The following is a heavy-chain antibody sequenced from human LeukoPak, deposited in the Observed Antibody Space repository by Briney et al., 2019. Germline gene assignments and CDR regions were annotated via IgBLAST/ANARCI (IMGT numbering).Heavy chain of an antibody. CDR1: GGSISSSSYY. V-gene: IGHV4-39*01. D-gene: IGHD6-19*01. Sequence: SETLSLTCTVSGGSISSSSYYWGWIRQPPGKGLEWIGSIYYSGSTYYNPSLKSRVTISVDTSKNQFSLKLSSVTAADTAVYCCARNLGAVAGTRWFDPWGQGTLVTVSS. CDR3: ARNLGAVAGTRWFDP. J-gene: IGHJ5*02. CDR2: IYYSGST.